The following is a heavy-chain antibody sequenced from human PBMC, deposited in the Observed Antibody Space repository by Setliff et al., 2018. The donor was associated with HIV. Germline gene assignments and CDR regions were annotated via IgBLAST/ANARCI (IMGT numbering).Heavy chain of an antibody. V-gene: IGHV1-3*01. J-gene: IGHJ4*02. D-gene: IGHD4-4*01. CDR1: GYTFTNYA. Sequence: ASVKVSCKASGYTFTNYAMHWVRQAPGQRLEWMGWINAGNGHTKYSQKFQGRVSITRDTSATTAYMELSSLGSEDTAVYYCAPIDPFPHDYSNSSFDYWGQGTLVTVSS. CDR2: INAGNGHT. CDR3: APIDPFPHDYSNSSFDY.